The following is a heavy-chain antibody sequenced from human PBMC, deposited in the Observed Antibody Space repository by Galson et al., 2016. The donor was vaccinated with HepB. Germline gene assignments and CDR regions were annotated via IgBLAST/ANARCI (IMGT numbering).Heavy chain of an antibody. V-gene: IGHV3-7*04. J-gene: IGHJ4*02. CDR3: ARAQWNPARRAAYLDH. CDR2: IKQDGRET. CDR1: GFTFSSFW. D-gene: IGHD1-1*01. Sequence: SLRLSCAASGFTFSSFWMNWVRQAPGKGLEWVANIKQDGRETYYGDSVKGRSTISRDNAKSSLSLQMDSLRGDDTAVYYCARAQWNPARRAAYLDHWGQGIMVTVSS.